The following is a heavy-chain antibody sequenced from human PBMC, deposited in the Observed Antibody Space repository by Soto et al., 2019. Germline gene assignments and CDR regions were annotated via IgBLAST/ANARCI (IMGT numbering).Heavy chain of an antibody. J-gene: IGHJ6*02. Sequence: ASVKVSCKASGYTFTSYDINWVRQATGQGLEWMGWMNPNSGNTGYAQKSQGRVTMTRNTSISTAYMELSSLRSEDTAVYYCARWGGCSSTSCYTPYYYYGMDVWGQGTTVTVSS. CDR1: GYTFTSYD. D-gene: IGHD2-2*02. CDR2: MNPNSGNT. CDR3: ARWGGCSSTSCYTPYYYYGMDV. V-gene: IGHV1-8*01.